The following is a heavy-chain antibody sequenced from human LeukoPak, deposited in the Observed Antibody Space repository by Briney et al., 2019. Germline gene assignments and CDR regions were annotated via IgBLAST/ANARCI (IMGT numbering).Heavy chain of an antibody. CDR2: ISSGGTYE. CDR1: GFTFSNYA. J-gene: IGHJ4*02. D-gene: IGHD3-10*01. CDR3: ARDSTYYYDSGSSGPHYFDN. V-gene: IGHV3-30*01. Sequence: GGSLRLSCAASGFTFSNYAMHCVRQAPGKGLEWVSLISSGGTYEYYADSVKGQFTISTDNSKNTLYLQLNSLRAEDTAVYYCARDSTYYYDSGSSGPHYFDNWGQGTPVTVAS.